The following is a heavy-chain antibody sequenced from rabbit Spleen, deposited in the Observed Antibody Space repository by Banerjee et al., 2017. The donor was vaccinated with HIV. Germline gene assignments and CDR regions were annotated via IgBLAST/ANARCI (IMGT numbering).Heavy chain of an antibody. CDR2: MYAGSSGST. CDR1: GFSLNSGYD. J-gene: IGHJ6*01. Sequence: QEQLVESGGGLVQPEGSLTLTCKASGFSLNSGYDMCWVRQAPGKGLEWIACMYAGSSGSTYSATWAKGRFTISKTSSTTVTLQMSSLTVADTATYFCARDTGTSFSTYGMDLWGQGTLVTVS. V-gene: IGHV1S45*01. CDR3: ARDTGTSFSTYGMDL. D-gene: IGHD8-1*01.